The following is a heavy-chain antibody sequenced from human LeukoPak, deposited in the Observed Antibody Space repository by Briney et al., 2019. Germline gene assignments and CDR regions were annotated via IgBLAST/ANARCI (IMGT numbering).Heavy chain of an antibody. Sequence: GGSLRLSCAASGFTFSSYAMTWVRQAPGKGLEWVSAISGRGDSTWYADSVKGRFTISRDNSKNTLYLQMSSLRADDTAGYYCLACYRSIPCYWGQGTLVTVSS. CDR1: GFTFSSYA. CDR2: ISGRGDST. D-gene: IGHD2-2*01. J-gene: IGHJ4*02. CDR3: LACYRSIPCY. V-gene: IGHV3-23*01.